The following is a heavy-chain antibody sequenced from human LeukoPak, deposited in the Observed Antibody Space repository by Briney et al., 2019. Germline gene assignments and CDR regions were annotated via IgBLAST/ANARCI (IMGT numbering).Heavy chain of an antibody. CDR2: IKQDGSEK. Sequence: PGGSLRLSCAASGFTFSSYWMSWVRQAPGKGLEWVANIKQDGSEKYYVDSVKGRFTISRDNAKNSLYLQMNSLRAEDTAVYYCARERCSSTSCCPDYWGQGTLVTVPS. D-gene: IGHD2-2*01. CDR3: ARERCSSTSCCPDY. J-gene: IGHJ4*02. V-gene: IGHV3-7*01. CDR1: GFTFSSYW.